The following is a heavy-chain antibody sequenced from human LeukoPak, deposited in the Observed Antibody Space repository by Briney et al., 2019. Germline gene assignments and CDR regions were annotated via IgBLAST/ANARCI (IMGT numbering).Heavy chain of an antibody. J-gene: IGHJ4*02. CDR1: GFTFSSYS. Sequence: PGGSLRLSCAASGFTFSSYSMNWVRQAPGKGLEWVSSISSSSSYIYHADSVKGRFTISRDNAKNSLYLQMNSLRAEDTAVYYCARDGTGFAFDYWGQGTLVTVSS. CDR3: ARDGTGFAFDY. V-gene: IGHV3-21*01. D-gene: IGHD3/OR15-3a*01. CDR2: ISSSSSYI.